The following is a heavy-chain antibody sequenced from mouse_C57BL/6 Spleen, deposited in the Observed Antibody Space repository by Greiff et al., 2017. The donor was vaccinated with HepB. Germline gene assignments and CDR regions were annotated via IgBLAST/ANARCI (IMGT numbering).Heavy chain of an antibody. J-gene: IGHJ4*01. V-gene: IGHV3-1*01. D-gene: IGHD2-4*01. CDR1: GYSITSGYD. CDR2: ISYSGST. CDR3: ARGPTIYYDYGNAMDY. Sequence: EVQLQESGPGMVKPSQSLSLTCTVTGYSITSGYDWHWIRHFPGNKLEWMGYISYSGSTNYNPSLKSRISITHDTSKNHFFLKLNSVTTEDTATYYCARGPTIYYDYGNAMDYWGQGTSVTVSS.